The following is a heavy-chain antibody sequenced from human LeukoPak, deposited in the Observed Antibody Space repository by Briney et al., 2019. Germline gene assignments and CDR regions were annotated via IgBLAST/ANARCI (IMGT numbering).Heavy chain of an antibody. CDR3: AKDGGYSYGYSLG. J-gene: IGHJ4*02. CDR1: GFNFTRYW. D-gene: IGHD5-18*01. V-gene: IGHV3-23*01. Sequence: PGGSLRLSCAVSGFNFTRYWMSWVRQAPGKGLEWVSAISGSGGSTYYADSVKGRFTISRDNSKNTLYLQMNSLRAEDTAVYYCAKDGGYSYGYSLGWGQGALVTVSS. CDR2: ISGSGGST.